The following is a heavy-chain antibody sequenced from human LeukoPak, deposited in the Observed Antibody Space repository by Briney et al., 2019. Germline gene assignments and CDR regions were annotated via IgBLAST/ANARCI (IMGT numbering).Heavy chain of an antibody. CDR3: ARPPSRITGTTEDY. CDR2: IYPGDSDT. D-gene: IGHD1-20*01. CDR1: GYSFATYW. V-gene: IGHV5-51*01. Sequence: GESLKISCKASGYSFATYWIGWVRQMPGKGLEWMGIIYPGDSDTRYNPSFQGQVTISADKSINTAYLQWRSLKASDTAMYYCARPPSRITGTTEDYWDQGTLVTVSS. J-gene: IGHJ4*02.